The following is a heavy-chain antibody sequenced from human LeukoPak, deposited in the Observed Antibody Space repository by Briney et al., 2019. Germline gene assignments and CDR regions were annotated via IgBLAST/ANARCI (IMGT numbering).Heavy chain of an antibody. CDR1: GGSISSYY. Sequence: SETLSLTCTVSGGSISSYYWSWIRQPPGKGLEWIGDMYYSGSTNYNPSLKSRVTISVDTSKNQFSLKLRSVTAADTAVYYCARGRLTREMLPLGYWGQGTLVTVSS. V-gene: IGHV4-59*01. D-gene: IGHD2-8*01. J-gene: IGHJ4*02. CDR3: ARGRLTREMLPLGY. CDR2: MYYSGST.